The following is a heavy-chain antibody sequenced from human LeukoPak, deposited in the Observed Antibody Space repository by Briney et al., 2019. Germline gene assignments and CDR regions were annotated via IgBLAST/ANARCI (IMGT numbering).Heavy chain of an antibody. CDR2: IYHSGST. D-gene: IGHD3-22*01. V-gene: IGHV4-38-2*02. Sequence: PSETLSLTCTVSGYSISSGYYWGWIRQPPGKGLEWIGSIYHSGSTYYNPSLKSRVTISVDTSKNQFSLKLSSVTAADTAVYYCARPRLYYEDAFDIRGQGTMVTVSS. CDR3: ARPRLYYEDAFDI. CDR1: GYSISSGYY. J-gene: IGHJ3*02.